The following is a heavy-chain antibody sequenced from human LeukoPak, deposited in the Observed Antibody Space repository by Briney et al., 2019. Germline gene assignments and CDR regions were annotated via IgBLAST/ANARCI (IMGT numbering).Heavy chain of an antibody. D-gene: IGHD3-10*01. Sequence: GGSLRLSCAASGFTFDDYTMHWVRQAPGKGLEWVSLISWDGGSTYYADSVKGRFTISRDNSKNSLYLQMNSLRTEDTALYYCAKDRVRAVLLGTDFDYWGQGTLVTVSS. J-gene: IGHJ4*02. CDR3: AKDRVRAVLLGTDFDY. V-gene: IGHV3-43*01. CDR2: ISWDGGST. CDR1: GFTFDDYT.